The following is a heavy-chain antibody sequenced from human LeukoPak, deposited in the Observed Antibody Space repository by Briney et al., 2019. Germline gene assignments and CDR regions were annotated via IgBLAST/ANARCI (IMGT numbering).Heavy chain of an antibody. CDR3: AKDIIPYYYYGMDV. J-gene: IGHJ6*02. CDR2: ISWNSGSI. CDR1: GFTFDDYA. V-gene: IGHV3-9*01. Sequence: GRSLRLSCAASGFTFDDYAMHWVRQAPGKGLEWVSGISWNSGSIGYADSVRGRFTISRDNAKNSLYLQMNSLRAEDTALYYCAKDIIPYYYYGMDVWGQGTTVTVSS. D-gene: IGHD2-21*01.